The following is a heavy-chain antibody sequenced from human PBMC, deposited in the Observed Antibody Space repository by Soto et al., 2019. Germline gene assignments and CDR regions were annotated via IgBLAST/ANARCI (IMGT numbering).Heavy chain of an antibody. CDR3: ARGSDCSSTSCYTGYYYYYYYGMDV. CDR2: ISAYNGNT. Sequence: ASGKVSCKASGYTFTSYGISWVRQAPGQGLEWMGWISAYNGNTNYAQKLQGRVTMTTDTSTSTAYMELRSLRSDDTAVYYCARGSDCSSTSCYTGYYYYYYYGMDVWGQGTTVPVS. V-gene: IGHV1-18*04. CDR1: GYTFTSYG. J-gene: IGHJ6*02. D-gene: IGHD2-2*02.